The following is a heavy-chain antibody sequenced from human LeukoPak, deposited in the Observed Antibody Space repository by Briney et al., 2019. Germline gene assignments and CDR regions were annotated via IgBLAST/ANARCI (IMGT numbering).Heavy chain of an antibody. CDR1: GFTFSTYE. Sequence: GGSLRLSCAASGFTFSTYEMRWVRQAPGKGLEWIAHISSSGSTIYYADSVKGRFTISRDNAKNSLYLQMSSLRADDTAIYYCARGSISWFDPWGQGTLVTVSS. J-gene: IGHJ5*02. V-gene: IGHV3-48*03. CDR2: ISSSGSTI. D-gene: IGHD3-3*01. CDR3: ARGSISWFDP.